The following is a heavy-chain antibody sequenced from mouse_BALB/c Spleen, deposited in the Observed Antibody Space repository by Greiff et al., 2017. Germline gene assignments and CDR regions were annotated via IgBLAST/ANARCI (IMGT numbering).Heavy chain of an antibody. D-gene: IGHD1-1*01. CDR2: IDPANGNT. CDR1: GFNIKDTY. V-gene: IGHV14-3*02. Sequence: EVQLQQSGAELVKPGASVKLSCTASGFNIKDTYMHWVKQRPEQGLEWIGRIDPANGNTKYDPKFQGKATITADTSSNTAYLQLSSLTSEDTAVYYCARVSSFYGPFAYWGQGTLVTVSA. J-gene: IGHJ3*01. CDR3: ARVSSFYGPFAY.